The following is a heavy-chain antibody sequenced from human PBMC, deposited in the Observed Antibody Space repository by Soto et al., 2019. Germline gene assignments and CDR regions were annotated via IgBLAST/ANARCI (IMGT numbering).Heavy chain of an antibody. CDR3: ARFSTWSGNYVYYLFYMDV. CDR2: VYYAGNA. D-gene: IGHD3-3*01. V-gene: IGHV4-39*01. J-gene: IGHJ6*03. Sequence: PSESLSLTCTVSGGSISSSRFYWGRIHPPQGQGLEWIGNVYYAGNAFYYPYLKSRGAIFVGTSKNQFSLKLSSVTAADTGVYYCARFSTWSGNYVYYLFYMDVWGKGTTVTVSS. CDR1: GGSISSSRFY.